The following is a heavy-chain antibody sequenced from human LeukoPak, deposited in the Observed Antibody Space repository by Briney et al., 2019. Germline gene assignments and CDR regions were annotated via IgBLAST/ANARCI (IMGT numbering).Heavy chain of an antibody. V-gene: IGHV1-69*04. CDR1: GGTFSSYT. D-gene: IGHD6-6*01. Sequence: SVKVSCKASGGTFSSYTISWVRQAPGQGLEWMGRIIPILGIANYAQKFQGRVTITADKSTSTAYMELSSLRSEDMAVYYCAREAQLVPHWFDPWGQGTLVTVSS. J-gene: IGHJ5*02. CDR3: AREAQLVPHWFDP. CDR2: IIPILGIA.